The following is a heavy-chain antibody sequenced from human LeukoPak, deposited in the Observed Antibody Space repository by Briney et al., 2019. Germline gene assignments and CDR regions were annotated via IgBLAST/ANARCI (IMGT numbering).Heavy chain of an antibody. D-gene: IGHD3-10*01. CDR3: ARVPLYYYGSGSYPKGYFDY. J-gene: IGHJ4*02. Sequence: GGSLRLSCAASGFTVSSNYMSWVRQAPGKGLEWVSVIYSGGSTYYADSVKGRFTISRDNSKNTLYLQMNSLRAEDTAVYYCARVPLYYYGSGSYPKGYFDYWGQGTLVTVSS. CDR1: GFTVSSNY. CDR2: IYSGGST. V-gene: IGHV3-53*01.